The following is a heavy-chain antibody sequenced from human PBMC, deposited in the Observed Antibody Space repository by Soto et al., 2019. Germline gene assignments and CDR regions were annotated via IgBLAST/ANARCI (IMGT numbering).Heavy chain of an antibody. V-gene: IGHV6-1*01. D-gene: IGHD6-13*01. CDR3: VRTPASGTLDP. Sequence: SETLSLTCTVSGGSISSGGYYWSWIRQHPGKGLEWLGRTYYRSKWYNDYAVSVKSRITINPDTSKNQFSLQLNSVTPEDTAVYYCVRTPASGTLDPWGRGTLVTVSS. J-gene: IGHJ5*02. CDR1: GGSISSGG. CDR2: TYYRSKWYN.